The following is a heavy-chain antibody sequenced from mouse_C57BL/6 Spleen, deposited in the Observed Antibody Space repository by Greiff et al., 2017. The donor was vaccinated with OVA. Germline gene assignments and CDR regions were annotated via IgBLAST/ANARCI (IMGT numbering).Heavy chain of an antibody. CDR2: INPNNGGT. CDR3: ARKELGHFDY. J-gene: IGHJ2*01. CDR1: GYTFTDYY. D-gene: IGHD4-1*01. Sequence: VQLQQSGPELVKPGASVKISCKASGYTFTDYYMNWVKQSHGKSLEWIGDINPNNGGTSYNQKFKGKATLTVDKSSSTAYMELRSLTSEDSAVYYCARKELGHFDYWGQGTTLTVSS. V-gene: IGHV1-26*01.